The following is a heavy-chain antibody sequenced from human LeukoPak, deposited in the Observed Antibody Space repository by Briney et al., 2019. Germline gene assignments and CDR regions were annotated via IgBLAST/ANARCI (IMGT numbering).Heavy chain of an antibody. CDR1: ARAISTYY. V-gene: IGHV4-59*01. D-gene: IGHD3-10*01. J-gene: IGHJ3*02. CDR2: IYYNGNT. Sequence: SETLSLTCSVSARAISTYYCSWLRQPPGKGLEWIGHIYYNGNTNYSPSLKSRVTISIDMSKNQFSLKLSSVTAADTAVYYCASLGDFDIWGQGTMVTVSS. CDR3: ASLGDFDI.